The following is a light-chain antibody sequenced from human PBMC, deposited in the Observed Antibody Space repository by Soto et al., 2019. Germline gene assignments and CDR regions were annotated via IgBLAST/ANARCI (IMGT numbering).Light chain of an antibody. Sequence: EIVLTQSPATLSSFPGDRVTLSCRASKSVDFHLAWYQQKPGQAPRLLIYDASVRATGTPARFSGSGSGTAFTLTISSLEPEDFALYYCQQRSTWPTFGQGTRLGI. CDR1: KSVDFH. J-gene: IGKJ5*01. CDR2: DAS. V-gene: IGKV3-11*01. CDR3: QQRSTWPT.